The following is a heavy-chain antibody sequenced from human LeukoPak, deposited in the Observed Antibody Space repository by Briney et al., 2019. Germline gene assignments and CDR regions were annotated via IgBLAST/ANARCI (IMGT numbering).Heavy chain of an antibody. V-gene: IGHV4-59*12. CDR1: DGSITNYD. Sequence: PSETLSLTCTVSDGSITNYDWSWIRQPPGKGLEWIGYIYHSGSTYYNPSLKSRVTISVDRSKNQFSLKLSSVTAADTAVYYCARASTGWGATHNWFDPWGQGTLVTVSS. CDR3: ARASTGWGATHNWFDP. D-gene: IGHD1-26*01. J-gene: IGHJ5*02. CDR2: IYHSGST.